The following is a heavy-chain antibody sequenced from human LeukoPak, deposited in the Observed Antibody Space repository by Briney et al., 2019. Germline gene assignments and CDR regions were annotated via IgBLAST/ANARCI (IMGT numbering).Heavy chain of an antibody. Sequence: GASVKVSCKASGGTFSSYAISWVRQAPGQGLEWMGGIIPIFGTANYAQKFQGRVTITADKSTSTAYMELSSLRSEDTAVYYCAITKQVVPAAAYYYYYYYMDVWGQGTLVTVSS. CDR2: IIPIFGTA. CDR3: AITKQVVPAAAYYYYYYYMDV. D-gene: IGHD2-2*01. CDR1: GGTFSSYA. J-gene: IGHJ6*03. V-gene: IGHV1-69*06.